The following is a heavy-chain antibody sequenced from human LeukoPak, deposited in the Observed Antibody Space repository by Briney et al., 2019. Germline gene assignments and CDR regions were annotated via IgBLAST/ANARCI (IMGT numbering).Heavy chain of an antibody. Sequence: GGSLGLSCAASGFTFSSYSMNWVRQAPGKGLEWVSSISSSSSYIYYADSVKGRFTISRDNAKNSLYLQMNSLRAEDTAVYYCARAVLYDFWSGYWSDAFDIWGQGTMVTVSS. D-gene: IGHD3-3*01. J-gene: IGHJ3*02. CDR3: ARAVLYDFWSGYWSDAFDI. CDR1: GFTFSSYS. V-gene: IGHV3-21*01. CDR2: ISSSSSYI.